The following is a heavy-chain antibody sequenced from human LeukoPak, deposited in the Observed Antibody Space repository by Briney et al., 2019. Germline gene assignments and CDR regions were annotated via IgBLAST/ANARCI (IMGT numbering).Heavy chain of an antibody. CDR2: IHPNSGDT. V-gene: IGHV1-2*02. CDR3: TRLATVPG. J-gene: IGHJ1*01. D-gene: IGHD6-19*01. CDR1: GYTFTGYY. Sequence: ASVKVSCKASGYTFTGYYLHWVRQAPGQGLEWMGWIHPNSGDTNFAQRFQGRVTMTRDTSISTAYMELTSLRSDDTAVYYCTRLATVPGWGQGTLVTVSS.